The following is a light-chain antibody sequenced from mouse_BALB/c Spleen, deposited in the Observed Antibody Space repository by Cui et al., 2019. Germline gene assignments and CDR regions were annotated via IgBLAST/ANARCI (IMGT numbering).Light chain of an antibody. CDR1: GNIHYY. CDR3: QHFWSTPTWT. V-gene: IGKV12-41*01. CDR2: NAK. J-gene: IGKJ1*01. Sequence: DIQMTQSPASPSASVGETVTITCRASGNIHYYLAWYQQKQGKSPQLLVYNAKTLADGVPSRFSGSGSGTQYSLKINSLQPEDFGSYYCQHFWSTPTWTFGGGTKLEIK.